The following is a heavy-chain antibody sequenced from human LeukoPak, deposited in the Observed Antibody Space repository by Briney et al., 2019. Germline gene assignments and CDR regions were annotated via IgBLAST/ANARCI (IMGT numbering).Heavy chain of an antibody. CDR1: GCSISSSSYY. V-gene: IGHV4-39*01. CDR3: ARPYSSGWYGASWDY. D-gene: IGHD6-19*01. CDR2: IYYSGST. J-gene: IGHJ4*02. Sequence: SETLSLTSTVSGCSISSSSYYWGWIRQPPGKGLEWIGSIYYSGSTYYNPSLKSRVTISVDTSKNQFSLKLSSVTAADTAVYYCARPYSSGWYGASWDYWGQGTLVTVSS.